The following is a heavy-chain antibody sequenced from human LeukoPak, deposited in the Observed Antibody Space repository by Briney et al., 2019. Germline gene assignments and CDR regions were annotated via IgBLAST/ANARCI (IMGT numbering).Heavy chain of an antibody. CDR2: INHSGST. J-gene: IGHJ4*02. D-gene: IGHD3-10*01. Sequence: SETLSLTCAVYGGSFSGYYWSWIRQPPGKGLEWIGEINHSGSTNYNPSPKSRVTISVDTSKNQFSLKLSSVTAADTAVYYCARFWFHYYGGYFDYWGQGTLVTVSS. V-gene: IGHV4-34*01. CDR3: ARFWFHYYGGYFDY. CDR1: GGSFSGYY.